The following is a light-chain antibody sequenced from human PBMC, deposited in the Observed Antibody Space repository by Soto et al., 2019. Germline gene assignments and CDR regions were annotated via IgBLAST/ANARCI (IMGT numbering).Light chain of an antibody. CDR2: NNN. Sequence: QSVLTQPPSASGTPGQRVTISCSGSSSNIGNNNVNWYQQLPGTAPKLLIHNNNQRPSGVPDRFSGSKSGTSASLAISGLQSEDEADYYCCSYAGSSTWVFGGGTKLTVL. V-gene: IGLV1-44*01. J-gene: IGLJ3*02. CDR1: SSNIGNNN. CDR3: CSYAGSSTWV.